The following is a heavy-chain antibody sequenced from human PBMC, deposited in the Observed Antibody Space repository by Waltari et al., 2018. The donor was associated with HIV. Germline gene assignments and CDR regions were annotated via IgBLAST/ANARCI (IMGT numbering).Heavy chain of an antibody. J-gene: IGHJ6*02. CDR1: GFTFSSHW. CDR3: VRENDFGTIFFNYYYAMDV. Sequence: MQLVESGGGLVQRGGSLRLSCAASGFTFSSHWMSWVRQAPGKARECVENRKGDGNEKYYVNSVRGRFTISRDNANNSLYLDMNRLRDEDTAVYYCVRENDFGTIFFNYYYAMDVWGQGTSVTV. V-gene: IGHV3-7*01. CDR2: RKGDGNEK. D-gene: IGHD3-3*01.